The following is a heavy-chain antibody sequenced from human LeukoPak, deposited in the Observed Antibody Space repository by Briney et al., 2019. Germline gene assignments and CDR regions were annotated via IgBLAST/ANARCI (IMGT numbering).Heavy chain of an antibody. Sequence: PGGSLRLSCAAAGFTFSSYSMHWVRQAPGKGLEWVAVIWYDGSNKYYADSVKGRFTISRDNSKNTLYLQMNSLRAEDTAVYYCAKDSPVTTAGFDYWGQGTLVTVSS. V-gene: IGHV3-33*06. J-gene: IGHJ4*02. D-gene: IGHD4-17*01. CDR3: AKDSPVTTAGFDY. CDR2: IWYDGSNK. CDR1: GFTFSSYS.